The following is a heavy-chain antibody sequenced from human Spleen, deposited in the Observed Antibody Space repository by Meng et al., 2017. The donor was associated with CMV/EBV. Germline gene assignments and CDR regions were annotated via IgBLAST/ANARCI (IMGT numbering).Heavy chain of an antibody. CDR2: ISSSSSYI. CDR3: ARDHRSGSYYGYGYFDY. D-gene: IGHD1-26*01. V-gene: IGHV3-21*01. J-gene: IGHJ4*02. Sequence: GESLKISCVVSGFTLSRYSMNWVRQAPGKALEWVSSISSSSSYIYYRDSVKGRFTNSRSNAKNSLYLQMNSLRAEDTAVYYCARDHRSGSYYGYGYFDYWGQGTLVTVSS. CDR1: GFTLSRYS.